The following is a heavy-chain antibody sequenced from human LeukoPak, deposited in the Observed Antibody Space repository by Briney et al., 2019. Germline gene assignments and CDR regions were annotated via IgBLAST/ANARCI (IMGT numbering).Heavy chain of an antibody. CDR1: GGSISSYY. Sequence: PSETLSLTCTVSGGSISSYYWSWIRHPPEKGLEWIGYIYYSGSTNYNPSLKSRVTISVDTSKNQFSLKLSSVTAADTAVYYCARLFAPALAYCGGDCYPGAFDIWGQGTMVTVSS. CDR3: ARLFAPALAYCGGDCYPGAFDI. J-gene: IGHJ3*02. CDR2: IYYSGST. V-gene: IGHV4-59*08. D-gene: IGHD2-21*02.